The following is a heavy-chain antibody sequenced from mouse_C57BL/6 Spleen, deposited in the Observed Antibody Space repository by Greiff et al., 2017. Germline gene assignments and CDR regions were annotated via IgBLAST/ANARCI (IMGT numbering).Heavy chain of an antibody. V-gene: IGHV2-2*01. CDR1: GFSLTSYG. J-gene: IGHJ4*01. Sequence: VKLVESGPGLVQPSQSLSITCTVSGFSLTSYGVHWVRQSPGKGLEWLGVIWSGGSTDYNAAFISRLSISKDNSKSQVFFKMNGLQADDTAIYYCARNPSYYYGSSYYAMDYWGQGTSVTVSS. CDR2: IWSGGST. D-gene: IGHD1-1*01. CDR3: ARNPSYYYGSSYYAMDY.